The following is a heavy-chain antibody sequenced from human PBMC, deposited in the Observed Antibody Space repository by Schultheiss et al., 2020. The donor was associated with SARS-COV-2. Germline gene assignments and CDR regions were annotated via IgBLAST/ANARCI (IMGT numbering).Heavy chain of an antibody. CDR2: IYYSGST. CDR3: ARDYPNYYYGMDV. Sequence: SETLSLTCTVSGGSISSGGYYWSWIRQHPGKGLEWIGYIYYSGSTYYNPSLKSRVTISVDTSKNQFSLKLSSVTAADTAVYYCARDYPNYYYGMDVWGQGTTVTVSS. D-gene: IGHD3-10*01. J-gene: IGHJ6*02. CDR1: GGSISSGGYY. V-gene: IGHV4-30-4*08.